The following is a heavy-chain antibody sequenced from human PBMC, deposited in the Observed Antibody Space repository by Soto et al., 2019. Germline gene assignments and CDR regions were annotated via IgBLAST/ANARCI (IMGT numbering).Heavy chain of an antibody. CDR3: ARVGVITFGGVIAFGWFDP. D-gene: IGHD3-16*02. V-gene: IGHV3-20*04. J-gene: IGHJ5*02. CDR1: GFTFDDYG. CDR2: VNWNGGST. Sequence: EVQLVESGGGVVRPGGSLRLSCAASGFTFDDYGMSWVRQAPGKGLEWVSGVNWNGGSTGYADSVKGRFTISRDNAKNSLYLQMNSLRAEDTALYYCARVGVITFGGVIAFGWFDPWGQGTLVTVSS.